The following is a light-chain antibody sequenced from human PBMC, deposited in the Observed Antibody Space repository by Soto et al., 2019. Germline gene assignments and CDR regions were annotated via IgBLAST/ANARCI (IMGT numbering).Light chain of an antibody. CDR2: AAS. V-gene: IGKV1-39*01. CDR3: QQSYSLKT. J-gene: IGKJ1*01. CDR1: QSISSY. Sequence: DIQMTQSPSSLSASVGDRVTITCRASQSISSYLNWYQQKPGKAPKLLIYAASSLQSGVPSRFSGSGSGTDFTLTISSLHPEDFATYYCQQSYSLKTFGQGTKVEIK.